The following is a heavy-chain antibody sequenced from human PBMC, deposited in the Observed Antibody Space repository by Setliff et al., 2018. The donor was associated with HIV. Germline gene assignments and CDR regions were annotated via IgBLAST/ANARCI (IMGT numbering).Heavy chain of an antibody. Sequence: PGGSLRLSCAASGFTFSNYAMSWVRQAPGKGLEWVSFISSSGTYIYYADSVKGRFTISRDNAKNSLYLQMNSLRAEDTAVYYCTRDKGYAFDIWGQGTMVTVSS. V-gene: IGHV3-21*01. CDR3: TRDKGYAFDI. CDR1: GFTFSNYA. D-gene: IGHD5-18*01. J-gene: IGHJ3*02. CDR2: ISSSGTYI.